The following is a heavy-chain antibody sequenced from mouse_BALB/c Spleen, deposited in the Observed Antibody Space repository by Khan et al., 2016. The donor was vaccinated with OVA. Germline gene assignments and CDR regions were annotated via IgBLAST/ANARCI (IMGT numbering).Heavy chain of an antibody. CDR3: ARGYFGNYEFAY. V-gene: IGHV1S132*01. D-gene: IGHD2-1*01. Sequence: QVQLQQSGAELVKPGASVKLSCKTSGYTFTNYWIQWVKQRPGQGLGWIGEIFPGTGTTYYNENFKAKATLTIDTSSSTAYMQHRSLNTEGHAVSFCARGYFGNYEFAYWGQGTLVPVSA. J-gene: IGHJ3*01. CDR2: IFPGTGTT. CDR1: GYTFTNYW.